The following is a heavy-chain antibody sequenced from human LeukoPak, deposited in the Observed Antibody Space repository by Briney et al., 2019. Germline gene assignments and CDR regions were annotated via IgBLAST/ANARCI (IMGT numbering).Heavy chain of an antibody. J-gene: IGHJ4*02. CDR2: IYYSGST. CDR3: ARHQGHVQYNSSFKFDY. Sequence: ESLRLSCAASGLTFSSYWMSWVRQAPGKGPEWIASIYYSGSTYNNPSLKSRVTISVDTSKNQFSLKLSSVTAADTAVYYCARHQGHVQYNSSFKFDYWGQGPLVTVSS. D-gene: IGHD6-6*01. CDR1: GLTFSSYW. V-gene: IGHV4-39*01.